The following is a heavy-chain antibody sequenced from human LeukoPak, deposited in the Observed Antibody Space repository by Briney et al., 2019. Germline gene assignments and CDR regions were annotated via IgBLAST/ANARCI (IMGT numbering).Heavy chain of an antibody. J-gene: IGHJ6*02. D-gene: IGHD2-2*01. V-gene: IGHV3-11*01. CDR3: ARSMGYCSSTSCPGVYYYYGMDV. Sequence: GGSLRLSCAASGFTFSDYYMSWIRQAPGKGLEWVSYISSSGSTIYYADSVKGRFTISRDNAKNSLYLQMNSLRAEDTAVYYCARSMGYCSSTSCPGVYYYYGMDVWGQGTTVTVPS. CDR1: GFTFSDYY. CDR2: ISSSGSTI.